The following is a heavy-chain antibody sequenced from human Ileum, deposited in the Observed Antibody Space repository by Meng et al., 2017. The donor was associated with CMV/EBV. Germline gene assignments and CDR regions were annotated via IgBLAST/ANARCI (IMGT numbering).Heavy chain of an antibody. CDR1: GDSISRYF. V-gene: IGHV4-4*07. J-gene: IGHJ5*02. CDR2: INTSGKT. D-gene: IGHD3-16*01. Sequence: QVQLKKSGPGLVKPSETLSLTCTSSGDSISRYFWSWIRQPAGKGLEWIGRINTSGKTTYSPSLKSRVTMSLDTSKNQFSLRLTSVSAADTALYYCARDLIRDDTGSWFDPWGQGTLVTVSS. CDR3: ARDLIRDDTGSWFDP.